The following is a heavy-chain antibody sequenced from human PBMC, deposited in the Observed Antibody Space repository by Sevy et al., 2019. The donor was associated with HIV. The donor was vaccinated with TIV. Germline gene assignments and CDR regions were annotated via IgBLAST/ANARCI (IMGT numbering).Heavy chain of an antibody. CDR2: ISGSGGST. Sequence: GGSLRLSCAASGFTFSSYAMSWVRQAPGKGLEWVSAISGSGGSTYYADSVKGRFTISRDNSKNTLFLQMNSLRAEDTDVYYCAKSPYGFMKLAYCGGDCYFFDYWGQGTLVTVSS. J-gene: IGHJ4*02. CDR1: GFTFSSYA. CDR3: AKSPYGFMKLAYCGGDCYFFDY. D-gene: IGHD2-21*02. V-gene: IGHV3-23*01.